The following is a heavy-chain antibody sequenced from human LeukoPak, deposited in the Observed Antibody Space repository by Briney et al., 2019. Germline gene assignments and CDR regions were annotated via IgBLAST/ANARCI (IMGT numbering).Heavy chain of an antibody. CDR3: ARVLRSYYYGSGSLGDWFDP. Sequence: PSETLSLTCAVYGGSFSGYYWSWIRQPPGKGLEWIGESNHSGSTDDNPSLKSRVTISLDTSKNQFSLKLSSVTAADTAVYYCARVLRSYYYGSGSLGDWFDPWGQGTLVTVSS. D-gene: IGHD3-10*01. CDR2: SNHSGST. J-gene: IGHJ5*02. V-gene: IGHV4-34*01. CDR1: GGSFSGYY.